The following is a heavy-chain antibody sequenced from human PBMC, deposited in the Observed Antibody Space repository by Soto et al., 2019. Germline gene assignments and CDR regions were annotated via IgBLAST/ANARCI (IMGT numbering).Heavy chain of an antibody. D-gene: IGHD6-13*01. CDR3: ARDVSPGSSSWYLDAFDI. V-gene: IGHV3-7*05. Sequence: EVQLEESGGALVQPGGSLRLSCAASGFTLSAYWMTWVRQAPGKGLEWVANINRDGSKKSYLDSVRGRFTISSDNVGNSLYLQMDSLRADDTSLYYCARDVSPGSSSWYLDAFDIWGQGTMVTVSS. J-gene: IGHJ3*02. CDR2: INRDGSKK. CDR1: GFTLSAYW.